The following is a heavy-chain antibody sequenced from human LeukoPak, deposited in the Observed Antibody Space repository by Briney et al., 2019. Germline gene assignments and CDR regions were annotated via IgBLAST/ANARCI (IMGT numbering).Heavy chain of an antibody. Sequence: GGSLRLSCAVSGITLSNYGMSWVRQAPGKGLEWVAGISDSGGRTNYADSVKGRFTISRDNAKNSLYLQMNSLRAEDTAVYYCARGVDYDILTGYPYYFDYWGQGTLVTVSS. D-gene: IGHD3-9*01. V-gene: IGHV3-23*01. CDR1: GITLSNYG. CDR2: ISDSGGRT. J-gene: IGHJ4*02. CDR3: ARGVDYDILTGYPYYFDY.